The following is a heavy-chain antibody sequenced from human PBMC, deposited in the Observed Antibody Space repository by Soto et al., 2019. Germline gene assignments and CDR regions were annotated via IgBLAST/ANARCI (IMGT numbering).Heavy chain of an antibody. CDR2: ISSSSSYI. V-gene: IGHV3-21*01. J-gene: IGHJ3*02. D-gene: IGHD6-13*01. CDR1: GFTFSSYS. Sequence: RLSCAASGFTFSSYSMNWVRQEPGKGLEWVSSISSSSSYIYYADSVKGRFTISRDNAKNSLYLQMNRLRAEDTAVYYCARDISSSSWYGDAFDIWSQGTMVTVS. CDR3: ARDISSSSWYGDAFDI.